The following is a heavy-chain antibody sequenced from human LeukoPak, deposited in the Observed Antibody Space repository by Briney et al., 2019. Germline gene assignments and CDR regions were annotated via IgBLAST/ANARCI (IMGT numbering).Heavy chain of an antibody. V-gene: IGHV3-48*01. CDR3: ARAHRGYCTNGVCLQFDY. J-gene: IGHJ4*02. Sequence: GGSLRLSCAASGFTFSSYSMNWVRQAPGKGLEWVSYISSSSSTIYYEDSVKGRFTISRDNAKNSLYLQMNSLRAEDTAVYYCARAHRGYCTNGVCLQFDYWGQGTLVTVSS. D-gene: IGHD2-8*01. CDR2: ISSSSSTI. CDR1: GFTFSSYS.